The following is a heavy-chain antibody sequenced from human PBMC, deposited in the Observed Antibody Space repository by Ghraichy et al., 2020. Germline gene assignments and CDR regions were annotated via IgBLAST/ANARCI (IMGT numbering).Heavy chain of an antibody. Sequence: SETLSLTCTVSGGSISSGDYYWSWIRQPPGKGLEWIGYIYYSGSTYYNPSLKSRVTISVDTSKNQFSLKLSSVTAADTAVYYCARLAAAENWYFDLWGRGTLVTVSS. D-gene: IGHD6-13*01. CDR2: IYYSGST. CDR3: ARLAAAENWYFDL. CDR1: GGSISSGDYY. V-gene: IGHV4-30-4*01. J-gene: IGHJ2*01.